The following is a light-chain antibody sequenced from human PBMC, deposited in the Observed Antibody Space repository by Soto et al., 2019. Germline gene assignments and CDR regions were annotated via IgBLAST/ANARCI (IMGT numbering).Light chain of an antibody. J-gene: IGKJ4*01. CDR1: QEISNH. V-gene: IGKV1-16*01. CDR3: QQYHNYPVT. Sequence: DIQMTQSPSSLSASVGDRVTITCRASQEISNHLAWFQQKPGKPPKSLIYDASSLQSGGPSRVSGSGSGTDFTLTISSLQPEDFATYYGQQYHNYPVTFGGGTKMEIK. CDR2: DAS.